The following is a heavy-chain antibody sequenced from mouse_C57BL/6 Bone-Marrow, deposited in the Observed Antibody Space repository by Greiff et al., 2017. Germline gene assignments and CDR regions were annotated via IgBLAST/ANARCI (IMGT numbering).Heavy chain of an antibody. CDR1: GFTFSSYA. CDR3: ARGGGDYDKAWLAY. Sequence: EVMLVESGGGLVKPGGSLKLSCAASGFTFSSYAMSWVRQTPEKRLEWVATISDGGSYTYYPDNVKGRFTISRDNAKNNLYLQMSHLKSEDTAVYYCARGGGDYDKAWLAYWGQGTLVTVSA. D-gene: IGHD2-4*01. V-gene: IGHV5-4*03. CDR2: ISDGGSYT. J-gene: IGHJ3*01.